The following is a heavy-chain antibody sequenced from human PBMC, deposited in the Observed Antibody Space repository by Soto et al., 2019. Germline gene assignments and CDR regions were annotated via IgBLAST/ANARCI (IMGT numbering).Heavy chain of an antibody. CDR2: ISNSGSTI. CDR1: GFTFSSYE. CDR3: AREAMSWNWYYFDY. Sequence: GGSPRLCCAASGFTFSSYEMNWVRQAPGKGLEWVSYISNSGSTIYYADSVKGRFTISRDNAKKSLYLQMNSLRAEDTAVYYFAREAMSWNWYYFDYRGQVTLVTVSS. V-gene: IGHV3-48*03. D-gene: IGHD1-7*01. J-gene: IGHJ4*02.